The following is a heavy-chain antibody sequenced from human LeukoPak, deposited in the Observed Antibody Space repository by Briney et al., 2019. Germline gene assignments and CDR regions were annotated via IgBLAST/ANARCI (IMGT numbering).Heavy chain of an antibody. CDR1: GYDFPRHW. V-gene: IGHV5-51*01. Sequence: SGESLKISCKGSGYDFPRHWIGWVRQMTGRGLEWMGTIYPGAANIDIGYSPSFQGQVTISADKSISTAYLQWSSLRASDTAMYYCARQRSRDGYNYDGFDIWGQGTMVTVSS. J-gene: IGHJ3*02. D-gene: IGHD5-24*01. CDR3: ARQRSRDGYNYDGFDI. CDR2: IYPGAANIDI.